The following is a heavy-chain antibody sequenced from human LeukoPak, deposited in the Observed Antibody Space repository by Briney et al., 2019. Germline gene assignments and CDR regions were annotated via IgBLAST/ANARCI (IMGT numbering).Heavy chain of an antibody. Sequence: ASVKVSCKASGGTFSSYAISWVRQAPGQGLEWMGGIIPIFGTANYAQKFQGRVTITADKSTSTAYMELSSLRSEDTAVYYCAREGSNPSYYFDYWGQGTLVTVSS. J-gene: IGHJ4*02. CDR2: IIPIFGTA. CDR1: GGTFSSYA. CDR3: AREGSNPSYYFDY. V-gene: IGHV1-69*06. D-gene: IGHD4-11*01.